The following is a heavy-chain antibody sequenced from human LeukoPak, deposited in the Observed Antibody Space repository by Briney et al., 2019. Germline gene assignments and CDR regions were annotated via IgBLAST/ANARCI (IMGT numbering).Heavy chain of an antibody. Sequence: RPGGSLRLSCAASGFTFSSYGMHWVRQAPGKGLEWVAVIWYDGSNKYYADSVKGRFTISRDNSKNTLYLQMNSLRAEDTAVYYCAKEYTVTMGSDIWGQGTMVTVSS. J-gene: IGHJ3*02. D-gene: IGHD4-17*01. V-gene: IGHV3-33*06. CDR1: GFTFSSYG. CDR3: AKEYTVTMGSDI. CDR2: IWYDGSNK.